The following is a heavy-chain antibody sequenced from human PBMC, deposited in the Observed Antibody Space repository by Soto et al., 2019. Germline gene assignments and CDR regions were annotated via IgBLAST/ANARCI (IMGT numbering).Heavy chain of an antibody. CDR3: ARSPVGGLDY. D-gene: IGHD1-26*01. CDR2: INHSGST. CDR1: GGSFSGYY. V-gene: IGHV4-34*01. Sequence: QVQLQQWGAGLLKPSETLSLTCAVYGGSFSGYYWSWIRQPPGKGLEWIGEINHSGSTNYNPSLKSRVTISVDTSKNQFSLKLSSVTAADTAVYYCARSPVGGLDYWGQGTLVTVSS. J-gene: IGHJ4*02.